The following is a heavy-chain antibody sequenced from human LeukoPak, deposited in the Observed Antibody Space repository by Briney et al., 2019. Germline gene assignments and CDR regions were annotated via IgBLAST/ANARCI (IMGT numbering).Heavy chain of an antibody. D-gene: IGHD4-17*01. CDR1: GGSISSYY. CDR3: ARMPPFGYGDYGWFDP. V-gene: IGHV4-59*08. Sequence: PSETLSLTCTVSGGSISSYYWSWIRQPPGKGLEWIGYISYSGSTNYNASLKSRVTTSVDTSKNQFSLDLYSVTAADTAVYYCARMPPFGYGDYGWFDPWGQGTLVTVSS. J-gene: IGHJ5*02. CDR2: ISYSGST.